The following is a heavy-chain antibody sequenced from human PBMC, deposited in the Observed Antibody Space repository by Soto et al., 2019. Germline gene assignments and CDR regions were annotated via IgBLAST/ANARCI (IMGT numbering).Heavy chain of an antibody. CDR3: AKDFSNLVPDPYGMDI. CDR1: GFSFGTYG. J-gene: IGHJ6*02. V-gene: IGHV3-30*18. CDR2: ISYDANNK. D-gene: IGHD2-8*01. Sequence: GGSLRLSCAASGFSFGTYGIHWVRQAPGQGLEWVAFISYDANNKYYADSSKGRFTISRDGSKNTVSLQMNSLRADDTAVYYCAKDFSNLVPDPYGMDIWGQGTMVTVSS.